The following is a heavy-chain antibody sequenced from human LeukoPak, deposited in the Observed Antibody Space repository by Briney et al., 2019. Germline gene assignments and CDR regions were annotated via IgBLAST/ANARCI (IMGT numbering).Heavy chain of an antibody. CDR3: AKPTVTWEYYFDY. J-gene: IGHJ4*02. V-gene: IGHV3-74*01. D-gene: IGHD4-17*01. CDR1: GSNFGRNW. CDR2: INSDGSNT. Sequence: GGSLRLSCAASGSNFGRNWMDWVRQAPGKGLVWVSRINSDGSNTNYADSVKGRFTISRDNSKNTLYLQMNSLRAEDTAVYYCAKPTVTWEYYFDYWGQGTLVTVSS.